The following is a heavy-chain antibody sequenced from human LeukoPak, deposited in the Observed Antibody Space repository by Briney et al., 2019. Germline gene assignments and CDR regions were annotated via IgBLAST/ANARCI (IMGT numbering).Heavy chain of an antibody. Sequence: PGGSLRLSCAASGFTFSSYGMHWVRQAPGKGLEWVAVIWYDGSNKYYADSVKGRFTISRDNSKNTLYLQMNSLRAGDTAVYYCARDALDSSSWYYFDYWGQGTLVTVSS. J-gene: IGHJ4*02. CDR1: GFTFSSYG. CDR2: IWYDGSNK. CDR3: ARDALDSSSWYYFDY. V-gene: IGHV3-33*01. D-gene: IGHD6-13*01.